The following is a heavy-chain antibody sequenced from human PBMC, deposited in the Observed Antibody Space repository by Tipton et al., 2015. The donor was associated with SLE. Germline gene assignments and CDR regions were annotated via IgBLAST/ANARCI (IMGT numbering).Heavy chain of an antibody. D-gene: IGHD3-9*01. V-gene: IGHV3-11*01. J-gene: IGHJ4*02. CDR2: ISSSGSTI. CDR3: AGEERYFDWFPFDY. CDR1: GFTFSDYY. Sequence: GSLRLSCAASGFTFSDYYMSWIRQAPGKGLEWVSYISSSGSTIYYADSVKGRFTISRDNAKNSLFLQMNSLRAEDTAVYYCAGEERYFDWFPFDYWGQGTLVTVSS.